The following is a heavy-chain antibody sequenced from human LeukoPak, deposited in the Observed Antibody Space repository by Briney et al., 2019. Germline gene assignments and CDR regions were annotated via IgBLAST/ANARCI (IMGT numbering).Heavy chain of an antibody. CDR3: ARVGGTNYYYYGMDV. Sequence: SETLSLTCTVSGGSINGYYWSWIRQPPGKGLEWIGYVYFSGSTNYNPSLKSRVTISVDTSKNQFSLKLSSVTAADTAVYYCARVGGTNYYYYGMDVWGQGTTVTVSS. J-gene: IGHJ6*02. D-gene: IGHD1-26*01. CDR1: GGSINGYY. V-gene: IGHV4-59*01. CDR2: VYFSGST.